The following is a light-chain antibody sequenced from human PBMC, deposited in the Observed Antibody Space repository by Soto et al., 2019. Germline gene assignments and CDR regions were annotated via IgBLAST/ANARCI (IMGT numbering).Light chain of an antibody. Sequence: DIVMTQSPLSLPVTPGEPASISCRSSQSLLHSNGYNYLDWYLQKPGQSPQLLIYLGSNRASGVPDRFSGSGSGTDFTLKISRVEAEDVGVYYCMQALQTPHFGQGTQLEIK. CDR1: QSLLHSNGYNY. J-gene: IGKJ5*01. CDR3: MQALQTPH. CDR2: LGS. V-gene: IGKV2-28*01.